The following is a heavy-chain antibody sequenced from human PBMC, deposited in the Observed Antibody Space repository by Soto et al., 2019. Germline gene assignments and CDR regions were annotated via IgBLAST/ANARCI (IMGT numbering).Heavy chain of an antibody. Sequence: PSETLSLTCPVSGGSISAAAYYWSWIRQLPGKGLEWIGYIYYNGDTYYNPSLERRVTISLDTSKNQFSLELTSVTAADTAVYYCVKRSLLVDPTWGQGRLVTVSS. D-gene: IGHD2-21*01. CDR2: IYYNGDT. CDR3: VKRSLLVDPT. J-gene: IGHJ4*02. V-gene: IGHV4-30-4*08. CDR1: GGSISAAAYY.